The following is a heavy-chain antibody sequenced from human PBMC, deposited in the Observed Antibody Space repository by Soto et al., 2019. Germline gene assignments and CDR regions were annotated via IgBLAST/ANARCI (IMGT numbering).Heavy chain of an antibody. V-gene: IGHV1-46*01. CDR3: ARGVGSSGWESFDY. J-gene: IGHJ4*02. Sequence: GASVKVSCKASGYTFTSYYMHWVRQAPGQGPEWMGIINPSGGNTSNAQKFQGRVTMTRDTSTSTVYMDLSSLRSEDTAVYYCARGVGSSGWESFDYWAREPWSPSPQ. CDR2: INPSGGNT. CDR1: GYTFTSYY. D-gene: IGHD6-19*01.